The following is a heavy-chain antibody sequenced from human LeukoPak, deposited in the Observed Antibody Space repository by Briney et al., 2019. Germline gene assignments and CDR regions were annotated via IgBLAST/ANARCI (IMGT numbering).Heavy chain of an antibody. V-gene: IGHV3-23*01. J-gene: IGHJ4*02. CDR1: GFTFSSYD. CDR3: AKDPSDLGGSGSNNYFDC. CDR2: ITYSSGYT. D-gene: IGHD3-10*01. Sequence: PGGSLRPSCAASGFTFSSYDMSWVRQAPGKGLEWVSGITYSSGYTYYADSVKGRFTISRDNSRNTLYLQMNSLRAEDTAVYYCAKDPSDLGGSGSNNYFDCWGQGTLVTVSS.